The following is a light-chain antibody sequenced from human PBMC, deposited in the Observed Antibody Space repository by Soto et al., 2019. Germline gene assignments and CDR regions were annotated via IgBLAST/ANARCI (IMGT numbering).Light chain of an antibody. Sequence: EIVLTQSPGTLSLSPGERAALSCRASQSVSGSYVAWYQQKPGQAPRLLIYGASNRATGIPDRFSGSGSGTDFTLTITRLEPEDFAVYYCQQRSNWPYTFGQGTKLEIK. CDR3: QQRSNWPYT. J-gene: IGKJ2*01. V-gene: IGKV3D-20*02. CDR2: GAS. CDR1: QSVSGSY.